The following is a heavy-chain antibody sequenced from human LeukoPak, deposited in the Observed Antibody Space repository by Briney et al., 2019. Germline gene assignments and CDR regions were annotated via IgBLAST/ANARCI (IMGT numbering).Heavy chain of an antibody. D-gene: IGHD2-15*01. CDR1: GGSISSYY. V-gene: IGHV4-59*01. CDR3: ARQVVAARGYFQH. Sequence: PSETLSLTCTVSGGSISSYYWSWIRQPPGKGLEWIGYIYYSGSTNYNPSLKSRVTISVDTSKNQLSLKLSSVTAADTAVYYCARQVVAARGYFQHWGQGTPVTVSS. J-gene: IGHJ1*01. CDR2: IYYSGST.